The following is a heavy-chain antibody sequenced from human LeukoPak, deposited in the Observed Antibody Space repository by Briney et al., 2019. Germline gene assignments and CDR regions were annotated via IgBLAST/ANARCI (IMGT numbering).Heavy chain of an antibody. V-gene: IGHV3-74*01. CDR1: GFRFDDYA. D-gene: IGHD1-26*01. CDR2: INSDGSST. J-gene: IGHJ4*02. Sequence: GGSLRLSCAASGFRFDDYAMHWVRQAPGKGLVWVSRINSDGSSTSYADSVKGRFTISRDNAKNTLYLQMNSLRAEDTAVYYCARDPDSGSYQSDYWGQGTLVTVSS. CDR3: ARDPDSGSYQSDY.